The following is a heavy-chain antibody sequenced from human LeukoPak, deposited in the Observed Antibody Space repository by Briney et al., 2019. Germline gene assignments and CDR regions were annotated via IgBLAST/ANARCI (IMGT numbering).Heavy chain of an antibody. CDR1: GFTFSIYS. CDR3: ARDLGGYYDSSGYWNY. D-gene: IGHD3-22*01. J-gene: IGHJ4*02. V-gene: IGHV3-21*01. Sequence: GGSLRLSCAASGFTFSIYSVTWVRQAPGKGLEGVASISSTSSYIYYADSVKGRFTISRDNAKNSLYLQMNSLRAEDTAVYYCARDLGGYYDSSGYWNYWGQGTLVTVSS. CDR2: ISSTSSYI.